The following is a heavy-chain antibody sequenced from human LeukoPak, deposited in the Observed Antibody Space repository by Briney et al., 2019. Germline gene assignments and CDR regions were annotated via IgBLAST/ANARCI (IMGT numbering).Heavy chain of an antibody. Sequence: GSLRLSCAASGFTVSNYYMSWVRQAPGKGLEWVSDIYTDDRTYYADSVKGRFTISRDKSKNMLFLQMDSLRVEDTAVYYCARDRAAADPWGQGTLVTVSS. CDR3: ARDRAAADP. CDR1: GFTVSNYY. J-gene: IGHJ5*02. CDR2: IYTDDRT. V-gene: IGHV3-53*01. D-gene: IGHD6-13*01.